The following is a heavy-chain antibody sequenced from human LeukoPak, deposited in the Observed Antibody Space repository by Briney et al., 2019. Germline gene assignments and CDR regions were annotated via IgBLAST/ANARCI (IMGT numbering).Heavy chain of an antibody. CDR1: GFTFSSYA. J-gene: IGHJ6*02. D-gene: IGHD2-2*01. Sequence: GGSLRLSCAASGFTFSSYAMSWVRQAPGKGLEWVSTFRGGGGTTYYADSVKGRFTISRDNAKNSLYLQMNSLRAEDTAVYYCARVYCSSTSCPAYYYYGMDVWGQGTTVTVSS. CDR3: ARVYCSSTSCPAYYYYGMDV. V-gene: IGHV3-23*01. CDR2: FRGGGGTT.